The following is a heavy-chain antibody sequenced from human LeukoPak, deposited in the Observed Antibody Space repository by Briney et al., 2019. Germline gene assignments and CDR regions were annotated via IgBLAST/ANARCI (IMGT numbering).Heavy chain of an antibody. V-gene: IGHV3-73*01. Sequence: GGSLRLSCAASGFTFSGSAMHWVRQASGKGLEWVGRIRSKANSYATAYAASVKGRFTISRDDSKNTAYLQMNSLKTEDTAVYYCTRQVFGDYDPPTDYWGQGTLVTVSS. CDR2: IRSKANSYAT. J-gene: IGHJ4*02. CDR3: TRQVFGDYDPPTDY. CDR1: GFTFSGSA. D-gene: IGHD4-17*01.